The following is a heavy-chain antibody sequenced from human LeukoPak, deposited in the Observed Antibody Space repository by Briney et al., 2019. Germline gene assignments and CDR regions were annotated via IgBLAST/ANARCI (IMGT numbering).Heavy chain of an antibody. V-gene: IGHV3-23*01. Sequence: GGSLRLSCAASGFTFSSYVMTWVRQAPGKGLEWVSSISYSGDSTNHADSVRGRFTISRDNSNNTVYLQMNSLRAEDTAVYYCVKDRGSGDTWFDYWGQGTLVTVSS. J-gene: IGHJ4*02. CDR3: VKDRGSGDTWFDY. CDR1: GFTFSSYV. D-gene: IGHD6-19*01. CDR2: ISYSGDST.